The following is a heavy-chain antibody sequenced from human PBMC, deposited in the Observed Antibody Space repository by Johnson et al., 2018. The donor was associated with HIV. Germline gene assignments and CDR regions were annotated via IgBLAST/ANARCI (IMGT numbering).Heavy chain of an antibody. Sequence: QVQLVESGGGVVQPGRSLRLSCAASGFTFSYYGMHWVRQVPGKGLEWVAFIRYDGDNQYYGDSVKGRFTISRDNSKNTLYLQMNGLRPEDTAVYYCAKDEAQTLASAGRDAFDIWGQGTMVTVSS. D-gene: IGHD6-13*01. CDR1: GFTFSYYG. V-gene: IGHV3-30*02. CDR2: IRYDGDNQ. J-gene: IGHJ3*02. CDR3: AKDEAQTLASAGRDAFDI.